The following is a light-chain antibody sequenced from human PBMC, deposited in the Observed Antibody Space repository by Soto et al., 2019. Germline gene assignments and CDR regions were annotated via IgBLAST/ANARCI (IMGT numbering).Light chain of an antibody. V-gene: IGKV3-15*01. CDR2: GAS. J-gene: IGKJ4*01. CDR1: QSLSSS. CDR3: QQYTDWPLT. Sequence: EIVMTQSPATLSVSPGERATLSCRASQSLSSSLAWYQHKRGQAARLLIHGASTRAIGIPDRFSGSGSATAFTLTISSLQSEDFADYYCQQYTDWPLTFGGGTKVEIK.